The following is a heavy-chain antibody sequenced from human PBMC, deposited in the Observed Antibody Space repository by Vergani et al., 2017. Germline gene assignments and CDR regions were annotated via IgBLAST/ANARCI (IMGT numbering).Heavy chain of an antibody. CDR2: IYYRGST. D-gene: IGHD6-13*01. Sequence: QVQLQESGPGLVKPSQTLSLTCTVSGGSISSGDYYWSWIRQPPGKGLEWIGYIYYRGSTYYNPSLKSRVTISVETSKNQFSLKLSSVTAADTAVYYCAREGRGYRAAAGLYYYYGMDVWGQGTTVTVSS. CDR3: AREGRGYRAAAGLYYYYGMDV. CDR1: GGSISSGDYY. J-gene: IGHJ6*02. V-gene: IGHV4-30-4*08.